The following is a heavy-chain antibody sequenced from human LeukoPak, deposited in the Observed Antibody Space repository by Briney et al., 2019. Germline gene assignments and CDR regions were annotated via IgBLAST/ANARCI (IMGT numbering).Heavy chain of an antibody. CDR3: AKGSRQWLRFSPFDY. V-gene: IGHV3-30-3*01. D-gene: IGHD5-12*01. J-gene: IGHJ4*02. Sequence: GGSLRLSCAASGFTFSSYAMHWVRQAPGKGLEWVAVISYDGSNKYYADSVKGRFTISRDNAKNSLYLQMNSLRAEDTALYYCAKGSRQWLRFSPFDYWGQGTLVTVSS. CDR2: ISYDGSNK. CDR1: GFTFSSYA.